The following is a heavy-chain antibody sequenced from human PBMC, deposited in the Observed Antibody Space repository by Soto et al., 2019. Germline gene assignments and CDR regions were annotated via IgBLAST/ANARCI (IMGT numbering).Heavy chain of an antibody. J-gene: IGHJ5*02. CDR2: IFYTGST. Sequence: SLTCNVSGGHFSRGGDYWSLRRQHPGKGLECIGYIFYTGSTYYNPTLKSRVTMSVDTSKRQFSLNLSSLTAADTAVYYCARAYYDTKGYSLDPWGLGTLVTVSS. D-gene: IGHD3-16*01. CDR1: GGHFSRGGDY. CDR3: ARAYYDTKGYSLDP. V-gene: IGHV4-31*03.